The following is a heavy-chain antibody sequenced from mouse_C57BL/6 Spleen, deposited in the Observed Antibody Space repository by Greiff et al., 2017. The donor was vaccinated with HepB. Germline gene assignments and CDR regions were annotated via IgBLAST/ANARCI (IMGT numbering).Heavy chain of an antibody. V-gene: IGHV1-53*01. CDR1: GYTFTSYW. Sequence: QVQLQQPGTELVKPGASVELSCKASGYTFTSYWMHWVKQRPGQGLEWIGNINPSNGGSNYNEKFKSKATLTVDKSSSTASMQLSSLTSEDSAVYYCARSYGSLPDFDYWGQGTTLTVSS. CDR3: ARSYGSLPDFDY. J-gene: IGHJ2*01. CDR2: INPSNGGS. D-gene: IGHD1-1*01.